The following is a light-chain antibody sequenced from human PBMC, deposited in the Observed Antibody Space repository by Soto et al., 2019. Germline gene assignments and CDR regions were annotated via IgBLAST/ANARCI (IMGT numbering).Light chain of an antibody. CDR1: LTISSY. CDR3: QKSHSIPWK. CDR2: AAS. J-gene: IGKJ1*01. V-gene: IGKV1-39*01. Sequence: DIQITHSPSSLSAFVVDRVTITFLASLTISSYLNWYQQKSGKAPKLLISAASSLESGVPPRFSGSGSGTDFTLTITSLQPEDFATYYCQKSHSIPWKFGQGTKVDIK.